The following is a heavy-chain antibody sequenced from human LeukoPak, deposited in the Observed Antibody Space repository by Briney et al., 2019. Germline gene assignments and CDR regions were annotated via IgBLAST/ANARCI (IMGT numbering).Heavy chain of an antibody. Sequence: ASVKVSCKASGYTFTGCYMHWVRQAPGQGLEWMGRINPNSGGTNYAQKFQGRVTMTRDTSLSTAYMELSRLRSDDTAVYYCARVRTGGYSYGQTFDYWGQGTLVTVSS. CDR3: ARVRTGGYSYGQTFDY. J-gene: IGHJ4*02. CDR1: GYTFTGCY. D-gene: IGHD5-18*01. V-gene: IGHV1-2*06. CDR2: INPNSGGT.